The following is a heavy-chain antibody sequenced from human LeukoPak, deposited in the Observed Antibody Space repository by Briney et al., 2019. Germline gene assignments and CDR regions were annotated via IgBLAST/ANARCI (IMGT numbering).Heavy chain of an antibody. Sequence: PGGSLSLSCAASGFTFSTYWMNWYSQAPGEGLEWVGNINKDARGMNYVDSVRCRFAISRDNAENSLRLQVNSLGAEYTAVYYCATDRDNSDWQKRFDSWGQGTLVTVSS. CDR2: INKDARGM. V-gene: IGHV3-7*01. CDR3: ATDRDNSDWQKRFDS. D-gene: IGHD2-21*02. CDR1: GFTFSTYW. J-gene: IGHJ4*02.